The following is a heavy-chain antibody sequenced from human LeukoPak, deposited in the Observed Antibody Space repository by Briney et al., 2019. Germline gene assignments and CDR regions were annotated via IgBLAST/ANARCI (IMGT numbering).Heavy chain of an antibody. CDR1: GFPFNSFW. J-gene: IGHJ4*02. Sequence: GGSLRLSCAASGFPFNSFWMHWVRQTPGKGLVWVSDMNEYSTTIRYADSVKGRFTISRDNAKSILYLQMNNLRAEDTAMYFCARGGVNPVDHWGQGTLVTVSS. D-gene: IGHD1-14*01. V-gene: IGHV3-74*01. CDR2: MNEYSTTI. CDR3: ARGGVNPVDH.